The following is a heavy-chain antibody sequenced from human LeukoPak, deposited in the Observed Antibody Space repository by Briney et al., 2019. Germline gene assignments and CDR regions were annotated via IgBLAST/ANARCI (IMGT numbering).Heavy chain of an antibody. CDR2: LNPNSGGT. CDR1: GYTLNGYY. D-gene: IGHD2-8*01. Sequence: ASVKFYWKASGYTLNGYYMHWGRKARGQGLDWMGLLNPNSGGTNYAQKFQGRVTMTRDTSISTAYMELSRLRSDDTAVYYCARISDVLMVYAMYAFDIWGQGTMVTVSS. V-gene: IGHV1-2*02. CDR3: ARISDVLMVYAMYAFDI. J-gene: IGHJ3*02.